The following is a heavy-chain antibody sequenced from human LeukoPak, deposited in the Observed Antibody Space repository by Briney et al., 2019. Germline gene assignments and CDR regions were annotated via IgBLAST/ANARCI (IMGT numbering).Heavy chain of an antibody. J-gene: IGHJ3*02. CDR2: ISVYNGNT. CDR1: DYTFTSYG. D-gene: IGHD1-1*01. Sequence: VSVKVSCKASDYTFTSYGISWVRQAPGQGLEWMGWISVYNGNTNYGQKLQGRVTMTTDTSTSTVYMELRSLRSDDTAVYFCARASSWNGAFDIWGQGTMVTVSS. CDR3: ARASSWNGAFDI. V-gene: IGHV1-18*01.